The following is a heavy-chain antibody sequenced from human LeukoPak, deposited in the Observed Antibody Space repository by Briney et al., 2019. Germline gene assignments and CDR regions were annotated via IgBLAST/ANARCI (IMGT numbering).Heavy chain of an antibody. Sequence: GGSLRLPCAVSGFTFSSYAMSWVRQAPGKGLEWVSGISGSGGSTYYADSVKGRFTISRDNSKKTLYMQMNSLRAEDTAVYYCAKSIGDRGDYWGQGTLVTVSS. J-gene: IGHJ4*02. V-gene: IGHV3-23*01. D-gene: IGHD3-10*01. CDR1: GFTFSSYA. CDR2: ISGSGGST. CDR3: AKSIGDRGDY.